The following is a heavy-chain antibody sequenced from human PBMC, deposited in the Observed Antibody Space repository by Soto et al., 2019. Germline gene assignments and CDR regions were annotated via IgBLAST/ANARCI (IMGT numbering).Heavy chain of an antibody. D-gene: IGHD3-16*01. J-gene: IGHJ5*02. CDR2: ISGSGGST. CDR3: AKVSLGFTFYNWFEP. V-gene: IGHV3-23*01. CDR1: GFTFSSYA. Sequence: GGSLRLSCAASGFTFSSYAMIWVRQAPGKGLEWVSAISGSGGSTYYADSVKGRFTISRDNSKNTLYLQMNSLRAEDTAVYYCAKVSLGFTFYNWFEPWGQGTLVTVSS.